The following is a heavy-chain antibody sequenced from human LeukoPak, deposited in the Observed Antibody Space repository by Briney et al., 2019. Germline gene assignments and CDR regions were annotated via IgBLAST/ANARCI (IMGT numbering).Heavy chain of an antibody. CDR1: GFTFSSSA. CDR3: AKSSYYDTSGFYREYYFDY. J-gene: IGHJ4*02. D-gene: IGHD3-22*01. V-gene: IGHV3-23*01. CDR2: ISNNGGYT. Sequence: PGGSPRLSCAASGFTFSSSAMSWVRQAPGKGLEWVSAISNNGGYTYYADSVQGRFTISRDNSKSTLCLQMNSLRAEDTAVYYCAKSSYYDTSGFYREYYFDYWGQGTLVTVSS.